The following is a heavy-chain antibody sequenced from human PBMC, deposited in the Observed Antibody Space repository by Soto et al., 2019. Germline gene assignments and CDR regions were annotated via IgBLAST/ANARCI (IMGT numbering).Heavy chain of an antibody. CDR2: ISPYSGKT. CDR1: GYTFTDYG. D-gene: IGHD2-21*01. J-gene: IGHJ4*02. V-gene: IGHV1-18*01. Sequence: GPEVKKPGASVKVSCQTSGYTFTDYGVTWMRQAPGQGLEWVGWISPYSGKTNYARTLQGRINVTTDTSTTTAYLEVRNLTSDDTATYYCAREDSCGGTSCFTRWGQGTLVTVSS. CDR3: AREDSCGGTSCFTR.